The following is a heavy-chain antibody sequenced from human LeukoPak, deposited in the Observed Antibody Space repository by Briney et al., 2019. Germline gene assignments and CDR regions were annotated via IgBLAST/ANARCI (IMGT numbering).Heavy chain of an antibody. Sequence: GGSLRLSCAASGFSFSSYWMSWVRLAPGKGLEWVANIKEDGTETYYVDSVKGRFTISRDNAKNSLYLQMNSLRVEDTAVYYCAKEGRSLQTYWGQGTLVTVSS. CDR3: AKEGRSLQTY. J-gene: IGHJ4*02. CDR2: IKEDGTET. V-gene: IGHV3-7*03. CDR1: GFSFSSYW. D-gene: IGHD5-24*01.